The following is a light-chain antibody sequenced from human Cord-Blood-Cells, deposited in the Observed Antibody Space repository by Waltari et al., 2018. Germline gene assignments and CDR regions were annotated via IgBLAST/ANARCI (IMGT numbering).Light chain of an antibody. J-gene: IGKJ5*01. CDR1: QGISNY. Sequence: DLQMTQSPSSLSARVGGRVSITCRPSQGISNYLAWFQQKPGKVPKSLFYAASSLQSGVPSKFSGSGSGTDFTLNISSLQPEDFATYYCQQYNSYPSTFGQATRLEIK. CDR2: AAS. V-gene: IGKV1-16*02. CDR3: QQYNSYPST.